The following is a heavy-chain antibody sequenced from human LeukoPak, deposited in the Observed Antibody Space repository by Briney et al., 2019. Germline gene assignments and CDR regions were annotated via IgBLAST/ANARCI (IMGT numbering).Heavy chain of an antibody. CDR1: GFTVSSNY. CDR2: IYSGGST. V-gene: IGHV3-66*01. CDR3: SSGWYARFDY. J-gene: IGHJ4*02. D-gene: IGHD6-19*01. Sequence: GGSLRLSCAASGFTVSSNYMSWVRQAPGKGLEWVSVIYSGGSTYYADSVKGRFTISRDNSKNTLYLQMNSLRAEDTAVHYCSSGWYARFDYWGQGTLVTVSS.